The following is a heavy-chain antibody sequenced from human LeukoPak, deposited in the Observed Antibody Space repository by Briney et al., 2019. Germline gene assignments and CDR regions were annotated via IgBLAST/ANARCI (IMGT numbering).Heavy chain of an antibody. D-gene: IGHD3-10*01. Sequence: SETLSLTCTVSGASIRSSSYYWGWIRQPPGKGLEWIGSIYYSGNTYYNPSLKSRVTISVDTSKSQFSLKLNSMTAADTAVYYCARDGSGSSNYFDYWGQGTLVTVSS. J-gene: IGHJ4*02. CDR3: ARDGSGSSNYFDY. V-gene: IGHV4-39*07. CDR1: GASIRSSSYY. CDR2: IYYSGNT.